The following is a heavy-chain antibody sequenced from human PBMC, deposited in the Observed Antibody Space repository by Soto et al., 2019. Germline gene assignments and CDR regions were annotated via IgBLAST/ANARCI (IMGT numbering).Heavy chain of an antibody. CDR1: GYSFTSYW. CDR2: IDPSDSYT. J-gene: IGHJ6*02. D-gene: IGHD6-6*01. CDR3: ARRSKRLIAARHYYYYYGMDV. Sequence: GESLKISCKGSGYSFTSYWISWARQMPGKGLEWMGRIDPSDSYTNYSPSFQGHVTISADKSISTAYLQWSSLKASDTAMYYCARRSKRLIAARHYYYYYGMDVWGQGTTVTVS. V-gene: IGHV5-10-1*01.